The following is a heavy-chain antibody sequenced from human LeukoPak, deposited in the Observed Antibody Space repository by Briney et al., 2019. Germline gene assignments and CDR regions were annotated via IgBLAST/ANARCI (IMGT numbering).Heavy chain of an antibody. CDR1: GYTFTSYG. Sequence: GASVKVSCKASGYTFTSYGISWVRQAPGQGLEWMGWISAYNGNTNYVQKLQGRVTMTTDTSTSTAYMELRSLRSDDTAVYYCARDVEYYYDSSGTDFDYWGQGTLVTVSS. J-gene: IGHJ4*02. CDR2: ISAYNGNT. D-gene: IGHD3-22*01. V-gene: IGHV1-18*01. CDR3: ARDVEYYYDSSGTDFDY.